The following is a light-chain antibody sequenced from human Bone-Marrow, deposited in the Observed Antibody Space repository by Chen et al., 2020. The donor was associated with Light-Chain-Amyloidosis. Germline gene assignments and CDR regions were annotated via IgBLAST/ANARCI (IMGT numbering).Light chain of an antibody. J-gene: IGLJ3*02. CDR1: NIGSTS. Sequence: SYVLTQPSSVSVAPGQTATIACGGNNIGSTSVHWYQQTPGQAPLLVVYDYSDWPSGIPERLSGSNSGNTATLTISRVEAGDEADYYCQVWDRSSDRPVFGGGTKLTVL. V-gene: IGLV3-21*02. CDR2: DYS. CDR3: QVWDRSSDRPV.